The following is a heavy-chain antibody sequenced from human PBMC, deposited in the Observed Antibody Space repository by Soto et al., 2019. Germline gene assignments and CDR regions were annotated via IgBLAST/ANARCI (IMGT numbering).Heavy chain of an antibody. CDR2: ISYDGSNK. V-gene: IGHV3-30-3*01. CDR1: GFTFSSYA. Sequence: ESGGGVVQPGRSLRLSCAASGFTFSSYAMHWVRQAPGKGLEWVAVISYDGSNKYYADSVKGRFTISRDNSKNTLYLQMNSLRAEDTAVYYCARGERKYGYYYYYGMDVWGQGTTVTVSS. D-gene: IGHD1-1*01. J-gene: IGHJ6*02. CDR3: ARGERKYGYYYYYGMDV.